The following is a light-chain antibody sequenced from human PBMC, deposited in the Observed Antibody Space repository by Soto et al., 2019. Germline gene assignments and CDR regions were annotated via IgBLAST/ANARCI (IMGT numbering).Light chain of an antibody. CDR2: GAS. CDR1: QSIRSY. Sequence: EVVLTQYPATLSVSPGETATLSCRASQSIRSYLAWYQQKAGQAPRLLIYGASMRATGVPTRFSGSGSGTEFTLTISSLQSEDFALYYCQHYNNWPPDYTFGQGTKVEIK. CDR3: QHYNNWPPDYT. J-gene: IGKJ2*01. V-gene: IGKV3-15*01.